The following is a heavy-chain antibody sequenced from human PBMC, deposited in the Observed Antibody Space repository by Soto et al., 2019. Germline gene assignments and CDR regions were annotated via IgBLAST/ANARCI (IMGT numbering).Heavy chain of an antibody. CDR3: ARVWFGEVHYYYYGMDV. D-gene: IGHD3-10*01. V-gene: IGHV3-33*01. CDR2: IWYDGSNK. CDR1: GFTFSSYG. J-gene: IGHJ6*02. Sequence: GGSLRLSCAASGFTFSSYGMHWVRQAPGKGLEWVAVIWYDGSNKYYADSVKGRFTISRDNSKNTLYLQMNSLRAEDTAVYYCARVWFGEVHYYYYGMDVWGQGTTVTVSS.